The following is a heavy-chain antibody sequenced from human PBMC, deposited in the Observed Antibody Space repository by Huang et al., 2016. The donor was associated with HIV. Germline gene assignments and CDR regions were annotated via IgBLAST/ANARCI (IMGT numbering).Heavy chain of an antibody. Sequence: QVQLVESGGGVVQPGRSLRLSCAASRFTFSNYAMHWVRQVPGKGLEWVAVISDDGSNKYYAGSVKGRFTISRDNSKNTLYLQMNSLRAEDTAVYYCARDLWLRDLYYYYYMDVWGKGTTVTVSS. CDR3: ARDLWLRDLYYYYYMDV. V-gene: IGHV3-30-3*01. J-gene: IGHJ6*03. D-gene: IGHD5-12*01. CDR1: RFTFSNYA. CDR2: ISDDGSNK.